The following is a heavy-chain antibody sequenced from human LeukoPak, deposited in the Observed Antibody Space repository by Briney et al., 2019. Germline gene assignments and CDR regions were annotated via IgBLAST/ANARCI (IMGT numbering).Heavy chain of an antibody. CDR1: GYTFTIYG. CDR2: ISAYNGNT. D-gene: IGHD3-22*01. V-gene: IGHV1-18*01. J-gene: IGHJ4*02. Sequence: ASVKVSCKASGYTFTIYGISWVRQAPGQGLEWVGWISAYNGNTNYAQKPQGRGTMTTGTSTTTAYMELRSLRSDDPAVYYCARVMYYDSSGYPPFDYWGQGTLVTVSS. CDR3: ARVMYYDSSGYPPFDY.